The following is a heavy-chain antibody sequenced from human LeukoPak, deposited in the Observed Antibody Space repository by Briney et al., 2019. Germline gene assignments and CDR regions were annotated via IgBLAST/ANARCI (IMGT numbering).Heavy chain of an antibody. Sequence: GASVKVSCKASGYTFTSYYMHWVRQAPGQGLEWMGIINPSGGSTSYAQKFQGRVTMTRDTSTSTVYMELSSLRSEDTAVYYCAREGGSWNLLGGHFDYWGQGTLVTVSS. CDR1: GYTFTSYY. D-gene: IGHD1-7*01. CDR2: INPSGGST. CDR3: AREGGSWNLLGGHFDY. V-gene: IGHV1-46*01. J-gene: IGHJ4*02.